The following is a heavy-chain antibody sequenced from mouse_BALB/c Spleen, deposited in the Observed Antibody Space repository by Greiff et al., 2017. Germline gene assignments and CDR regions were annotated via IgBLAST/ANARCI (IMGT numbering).Heavy chain of an antibody. D-gene: IGHD4-1*01. J-gene: IGHJ1*01. CDR2: IYPGDGDT. Sequence: VEPGASVKISCKASGYAFSSSWMNWVKQRPGQGLEWIGRIYPGDGDTNYNGKFKGKATLTADKSSSTAYMQLSSLTSEDSAVYYCAPGTGYFDVWGAGTTVTVSS. V-gene: IGHV1-82*01. CDR1: GYAFSSSW. CDR3: APGTGYFDV.